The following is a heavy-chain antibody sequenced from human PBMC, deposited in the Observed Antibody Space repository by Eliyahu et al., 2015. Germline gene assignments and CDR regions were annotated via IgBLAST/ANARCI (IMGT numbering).Heavy chain of an antibody. CDR3: ARTGAEPGVYGFDI. D-gene: IGHD5/OR15-5a*01. V-gene: IGHV1-24*01. J-gene: IGHJ3*02. Sequence: QVQLVQSGAEVKKPGASVKVSXKVSGHSLTELAVHWVRQAPGKGLEWMGGLDPEDDQTKYSQKFQGRVTMTDDTSTDTVYMELSSLTSEDTAVYYCARTGAEPGVYGFDIWGQGTLVTVSS. CDR1: GHSLTELA. CDR2: LDPEDDQT.